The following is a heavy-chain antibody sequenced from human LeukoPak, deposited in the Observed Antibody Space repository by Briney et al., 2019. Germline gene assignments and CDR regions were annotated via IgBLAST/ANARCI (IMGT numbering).Heavy chain of an antibody. CDR2: MNPNSGNT. CDR1: GYTFTSYD. J-gene: IGHJ4*02. V-gene: IGHV1-8*01. CDR3: ARGLLYYDYVCGSYRYTGNDY. Sequence: ASVKVSCKASGYTFTSYDINWVRQATGQGLEWMGWMNPNSGNTGYAQKFQGRVTMTRNTSISTAYMELSSLRSEDTAVYYCARGLLYYDYVCGSYRYTGNDYWGQGTLVTVSS. D-gene: IGHD3-16*02.